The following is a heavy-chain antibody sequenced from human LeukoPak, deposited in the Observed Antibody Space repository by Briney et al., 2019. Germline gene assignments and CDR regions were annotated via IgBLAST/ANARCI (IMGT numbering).Heavy chain of an antibody. J-gene: IGHJ4*02. V-gene: IGHV4-34*01. CDR1: AGSFSDYH. CDR2: IHPSGAT. CDR3: ARGQDASKTGY. Sequence: PSETLSLTCAVNAGSFSDYHWSWIRQPPGKGLDWIGDIHPSGATRYNPSLKSRVIISTDTSKSQFSLKLSSVTAADTAIYYCARGQDASKTGYWGREPWSPSPQ. D-gene: IGHD3-9*01.